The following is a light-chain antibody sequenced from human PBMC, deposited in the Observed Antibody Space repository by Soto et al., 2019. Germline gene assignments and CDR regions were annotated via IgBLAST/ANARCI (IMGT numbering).Light chain of an antibody. V-gene: IGLV2-23*02. CDR1: GSDVGGYNF. CDR3: CAYAGSTTHLV. Sequence: QSVLTQPASVSGSPGQSITISCAGTGSDVGGYNFVSWYQQHPGKAPKLMIYEVNKRPSGVSNRFSGSKSGNTASLTISGLQAEDEADYYCCAYAGSTTHLVFGGGTKLTVL. J-gene: IGLJ2*01. CDR2: EVN.